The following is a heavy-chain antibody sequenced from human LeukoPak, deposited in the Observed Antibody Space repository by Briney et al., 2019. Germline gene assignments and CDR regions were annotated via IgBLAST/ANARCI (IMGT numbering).Heavy chain of an antibody. D-gene: IGHD4-17*01. J-gene: IGHJ4*02. V-gene: IGHV3-48*02. CDR2: ISSTSTTM. Sequence: GGSLRLSCAASGFTFSSYSMDWVRQAPGKGLEWVSYISSTSTTMYYADSVKGRFTVARDNAKMSLFLQMNSLTDEDTAVYYCAREGDYGDPDFWGQGTLVSVSS. CDR1: GFTFSSYS. CDR3: AREGDYGDPDF.